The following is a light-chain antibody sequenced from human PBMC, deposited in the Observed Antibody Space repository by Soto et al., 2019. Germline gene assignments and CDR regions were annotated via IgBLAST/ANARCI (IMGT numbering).Light chain of an antibody. V-gene: IGKV3-11*01. CDR2: DAS. J-gene: IGKJ5*01. Sequence: EIVLTQSPATLSSSPGERANLSCRASQNINRYLAWYHQKPGQPPRLLIYDASTKATGIPARFSGSGSGTNFSLTISSLEPEDFAVYYCQQRSNWPITFGQGTRLEIK. CDR1: QNINRY. CDR3: QQRSNWPIT.